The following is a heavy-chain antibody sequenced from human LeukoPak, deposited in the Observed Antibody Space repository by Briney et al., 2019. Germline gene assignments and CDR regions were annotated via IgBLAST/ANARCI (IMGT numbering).Heavy chain of an antibody. V-gene: IGHV3-74*01. CDR1: GFAFSGYW. Sequence: TGGSLRLSCVASGFAFSGYWMHWVRQAPGMGLVWVSRPNSDGTTINYADSVKGRFTISRDNAKNTVYLQTSGLRDDDTALYFCVRGAGGPRNYVLDYWGQGALVSVSS. CDR2: PNSDGTTI. D-gene: IGHD3-10*02. CDR3: VRGAGGPRNYVLDY. J-gene: IGHJ4*02.